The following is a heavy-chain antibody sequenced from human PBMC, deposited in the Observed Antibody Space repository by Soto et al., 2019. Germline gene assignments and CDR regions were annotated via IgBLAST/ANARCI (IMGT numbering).Heavy chain of an antibody. D-gene: IGHD2-15*01. V-gene: IGHV4-34*01. CDR3: ARNYCSGRTCYLFFAN. CDR2: INHRGSA. CDR1: GGSFSGYY. Sequence: PSETLSLTCAVYGGSFSGYYWSWIRQPPGKGLEWIGEINHRGSANYNPSLKSRVTISVDTSKNQFSLKLSSVTAADTAVYYCARNYCSGRTCYLFFANWGQGALVTVS. J-gene: IGHJ4*02.